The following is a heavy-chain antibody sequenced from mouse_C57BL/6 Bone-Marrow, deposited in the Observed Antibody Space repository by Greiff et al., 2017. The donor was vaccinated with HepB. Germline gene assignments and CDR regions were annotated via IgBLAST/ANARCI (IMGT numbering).Heavy chain of an antibody. V-gene: IGHV1-81*01. CDR2: IYPRSGNT. J-gene: IGHJ2*01. CDR1: GYTFTSYG. CDR3: AIYDGYYHTLL. Sequence: VKLQQSGAELARPGASVKLSCKASGYTFTSYGISWVKQSTGQGLEWIGEIYPRSGNTYYNEKFKGKATLTADKSSSTAYMELRSLTSEDSAVYFCAIYDGYYHTLLWGQGTTLTVSS. D-gene: IGHD2-3*01.